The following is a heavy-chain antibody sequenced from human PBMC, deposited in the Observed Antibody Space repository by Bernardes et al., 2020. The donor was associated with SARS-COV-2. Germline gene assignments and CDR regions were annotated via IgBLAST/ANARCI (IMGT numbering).Heavy chain of an antibody. V-gene: IGHV3-23*01. CDR3: AKDKGGGSTEPSDY. Sequence: GGSLRLSCAASGFTFSSYAMSWVRQAPGKGLEWVSAISGSGGSTYYADSVKGRFTISRDISKNTLYLQMNSLRAEDTALYYCAKDKGGGSTEPSDYWGQGTLVTVSS. CDR1: GFTFSSYA. J-gene: IGHJ4*02. D-gene: IGHD2-15*01. CDR2: ISGSGGST.